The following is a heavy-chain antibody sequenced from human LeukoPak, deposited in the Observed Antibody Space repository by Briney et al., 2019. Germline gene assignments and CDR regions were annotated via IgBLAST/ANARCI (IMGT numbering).Heavy chain of an antibody. D-gene: IGHD3-16*01. V-gene: IGHV3-7*01. CDR1: GFTFSSYG. Sequence: GRSLRLSCAASGFTFSSYGMHWVRQAPGKGLEWVANIKQDGSEKYYVDSVKGRFTISRDNAKNSLYLQMNSLRAEDTAVYYCARVRWGRNYYGMDVWGQGTAVTVSS. CDR3: ARVRWGRNYYGMDV. J-gene: IGHJ6*02. CDR2: IKQDGSEK.